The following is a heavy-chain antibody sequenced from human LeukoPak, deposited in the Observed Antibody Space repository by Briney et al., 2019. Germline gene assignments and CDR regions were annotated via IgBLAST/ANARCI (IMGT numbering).Heavy chain of an antibody. V-gene: IGHV1-18*01. CDR1: GYTFTSYG. Sequence: ASVKVSCKASGYTFTSYGISWVRQAPGQGLEWMGWISAYNGNTNYAQKLQGRVTMTTDTSTSTAYMELRSLRSDDTAAYYCARAQYCSSTSCYTSEYFQHWGQGTLVTVSS. J-gene: IGHJ1*01. D-gene: IGHD2-2*02. CDR2: ISAYNGNT. CDR3: ARAQYCSSTSCYTSEYFQH.